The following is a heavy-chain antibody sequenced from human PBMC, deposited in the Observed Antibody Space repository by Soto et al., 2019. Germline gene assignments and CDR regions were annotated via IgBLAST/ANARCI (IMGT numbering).Heavy chain of an antibody. CDR3: EVTTGF. CDR1: GYTFTEYD. Sequence: GASVKVSCKTSGYTFTEYDLNWVRQAPGQGLEYMGWVSPENRNAGYAPQFRGRASMTTDTSISTAYLELTNLTYEDTAVYYCEVTTGFWGQGTMVNRLL. J-gene: IGHJ4*02. V-gene: IGHV1-8*01. CDR2: VSPENRNA. D-gene: IGHD1-1*01.